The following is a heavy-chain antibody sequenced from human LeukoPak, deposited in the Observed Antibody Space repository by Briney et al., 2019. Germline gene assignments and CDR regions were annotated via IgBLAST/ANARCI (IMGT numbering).Heavy chain of an antibody. CDR1: GGSISSGGYY. V-gene: IGHV4-31*03. Sequence: PSQTLSLTCTVSGGSISSGGYYWSWIRQHPGEGLEWIGYIYYSGSTYYNPSLKSRVTISVDTSKNQFSLKLSSVTAADTAVYYCARDPARGQSTAGAFDIWGQGTMVTVSS. J-gene: IGHJ3*02. CDR2: IYYSGST. CDR3: ARDPARGQSTAGAFDI. D-gene: IGHD5-12*01.